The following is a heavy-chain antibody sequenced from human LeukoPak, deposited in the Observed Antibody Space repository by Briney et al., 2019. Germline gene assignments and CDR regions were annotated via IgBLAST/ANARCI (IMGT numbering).Heavy chain of an antibody. CDR3: ARDPKPPMVRGVPNWFDP. CDR1: GYTFTSYD. D-gene: IGHD3-10*01. J-gene: IGHJ5*02. CDR2: MNPNSGNT. V-gene: IGHV1-8*01. Sequence: ASVKVSCKASGYTFTSYDINWVRQATGQGLEWMGWMNPNSGNTGYAQKFQGRVTMTRNTSISTAYMELSSLRAEDTAVYYCARDPKPPMVRGVPNWFDPWGQGTLVTVSS.